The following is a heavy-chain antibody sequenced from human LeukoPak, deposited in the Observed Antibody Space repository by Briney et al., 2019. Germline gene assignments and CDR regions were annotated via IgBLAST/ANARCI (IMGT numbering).Heavy chain of an antibody. J-gene: IGHJ4*02. Sequence: PSETLSLTCTVSGGSISSNSYYWGWFRHPPGKGLEWIGGISYTGSTYYYNPSLKSRVTISVDTSKNQFSLKLSSVTAADTAVYYCARTRYYYNSRSYGAPYYFDYWGQGTLVTVSS. D-gene: IGHD3-10*01. CDR3: ARTRYYYNSRSYGAPYYFDY. CDR2: ISYTGSTY. V-gene: IGHV4-39*01. CDR1: GGSISSNSYY.